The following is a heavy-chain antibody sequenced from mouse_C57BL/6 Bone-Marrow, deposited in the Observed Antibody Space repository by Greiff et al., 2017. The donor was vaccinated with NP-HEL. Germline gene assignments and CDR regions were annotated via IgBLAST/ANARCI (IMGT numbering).Heavy chain of an antibody. D-gene: IGHD4-1*01. J-gene: IGHJ2*01. Sequence: VQLQQPGAELVRPGTSVKLSCKASGYTFTSYWMHWVQQRPGQGLEWIGVIDPSDSYTNYNQKFKGKATLTVDTSSSTAYMQLSSLTSEDSAVYYCARRWDVFFDYWGQGTTLTVSS. CDR3: ARRWDVFFDY. CDR2: IDPSDSYT. CDR1: GYTFTSYW. V-gene: IGHV1-59*01.